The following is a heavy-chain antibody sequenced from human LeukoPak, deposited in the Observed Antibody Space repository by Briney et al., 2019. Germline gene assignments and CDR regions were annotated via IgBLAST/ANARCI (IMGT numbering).Heavy chain of an antibody. D-gene: IGHD2-2*01. CDR3: AKGPPYIVVVPAAISVS. CDR2: IYSGGST. Sequence: PGGSLRLSCAASEFSVGSNYMTWVRQAPGKGLEWVSLIYSGGSTYYADSVKGRFTISRDNSKNTLYLQMNSLRAEDTAVYYCAKGPPYIVVVPAAISVSWGQGTLVTVSS. V-gene: IGHV3-53*01. J-gene: IGHJ5*02. CDR1: EFSVGSNY.